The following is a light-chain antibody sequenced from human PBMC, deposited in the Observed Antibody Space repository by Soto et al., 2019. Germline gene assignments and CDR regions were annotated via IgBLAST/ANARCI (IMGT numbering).Light chain of an antibody. J-gene: IGLJ2*01. V-gene: IGLV2-23*01. Sequence: QSALTQPASVSGSPGQSITISCTGTSSDVGSYNLVSWYQQHPGKAPKLMIYEGSKRTSGVSNRFSGSKSGNTASLTISGLQAEDEADYYCCSYAGSSTPLRVFGGGTKLTVL. CDR2: EGS. CDR1: SSDVGSYNL. CDR3: CSYAGSSTPLRV.